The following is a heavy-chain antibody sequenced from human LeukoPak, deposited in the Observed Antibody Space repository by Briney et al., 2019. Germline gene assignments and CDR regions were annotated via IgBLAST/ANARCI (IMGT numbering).Heavy chain of an antibody. D-gene: IGHD2-15*01. V-gene: IGHV4-59*01. CDR2: IYYSGST. J-gene: IGHJ4*02. CDR3: ARDGPYCSGGSCLDY. Sequence: PSETPSLTCTVPGGSISSYYWSWIRQPPGKGLEWIGYIYYSGSTNYNPSLKSRVTISVDTSKNQFSLKLSSVTAADTAVCYCARDGPYCSGGSCLDYWGQGTLVTVSS. CDR1: GGSISSYY.